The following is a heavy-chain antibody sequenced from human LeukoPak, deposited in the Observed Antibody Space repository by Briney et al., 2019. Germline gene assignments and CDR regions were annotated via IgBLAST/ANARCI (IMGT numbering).Heavy chain of an antibody. Sequence: GSLRLSCAASGFTFSSYGMHWVRQAPGKGLEWVAVISYDGSNKYYADSVKGRFTISRDNSKNTLYPQMNSLRAEDTAVYYCAKEQWLVFAYYYYGMDVWGQGTTVTVSS. J-gene: IGHJ6*02. CDR2: ISYDGSNK. V-gene: IGHV3-30*18. CDR1: GFTFSSYG. CDR3: AKEQWLVFAYYYYGMDV. D-gene: IGHD6-19*01.